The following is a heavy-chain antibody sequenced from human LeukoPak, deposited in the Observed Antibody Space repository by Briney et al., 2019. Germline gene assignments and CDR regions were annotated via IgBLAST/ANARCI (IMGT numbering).Heavy chain of an antibody. CDR2: ISYDGSNQ. CDR1: GFTFSGYA. V-gene: IGHV3-30*15. D-gene: IGHD3-22*01. CDR3: ARDSYENSFDY. J-gene: IGHJ4*02. Sequence: PGGSLRLSCAASGFTFSGYAMDWVRQAPGKGLEWLGVISYDGSNQYYADSVKGRFTISRDNSRDTLYLQMSSLRVEDAAVYYCARDSYENSFDYWGQGTLVTVSS.